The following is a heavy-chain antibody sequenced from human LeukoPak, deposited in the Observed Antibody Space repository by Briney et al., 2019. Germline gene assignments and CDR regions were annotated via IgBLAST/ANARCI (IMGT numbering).Heavy chain of an antibody. V-gene: IGHV1-69*13. CDR3: ARYKEIPSSFDY. D-gene: IGHD5-24*01. CDR1: GGTFSSYA. Sequence: ASVTVSCKASGGTFSSYAISWVRQAPGQGLEWMGGIIPIFGTANYAQKFQGRVTITADESTSTAYMELSSLRSEDTAVYYCARYKEIPSSFDYWGQGTLVTVSS. J-gene: IGHJ4*02. CDR2: IIPIFGTA.